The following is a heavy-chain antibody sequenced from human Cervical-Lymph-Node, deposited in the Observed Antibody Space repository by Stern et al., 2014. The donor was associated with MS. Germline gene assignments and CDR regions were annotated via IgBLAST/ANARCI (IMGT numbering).Heavy chain of an antibody. CDR2: IYPGDSET. V-gene: IGHV5-51*01. D-gene: IGHD1-14*01. CDR1: GYKFSIYW. CDR3: ARQTTAWASDV. J-gene: IGHJ4*02. Sequence: QLVQSGAELIRPGESLKISCKGSGYKFSIYWIAWVRQMPGKGLEWMGIIYPGDSETRYTPSFQGQVTMSADKSTSTAYLQWSSLNASDTAMYFCARQTTAWASDVWGQGTLVTVSS.